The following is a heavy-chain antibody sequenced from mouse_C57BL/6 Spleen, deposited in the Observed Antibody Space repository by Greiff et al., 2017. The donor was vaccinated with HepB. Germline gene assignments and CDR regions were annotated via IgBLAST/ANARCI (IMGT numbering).Heavy chain of an antibody. V-gene: IGHV1-82*01. CDR3: ARGGRDYGP. D-gene: IGHD1-1*02. CDR2: IYPGDGDT. CDR1: GYAFSSSW. J-gene: IGHJ3*01. Sequence: VQLQESGPELVKPGASVKISCKASGYAFSSSWMNWVKQRPGKGLEWIGRIYPGDGDTNYNGKFKGKATLTADKSSSTAYMQLSSLTSEDSAVYFCARGGRDYGPWGQGTLVTVSA.